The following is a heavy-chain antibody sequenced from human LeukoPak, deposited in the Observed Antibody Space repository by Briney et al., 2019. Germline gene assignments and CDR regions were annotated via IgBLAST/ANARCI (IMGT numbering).Heavy chain of an antibody. J-gene: IGHJ5*02. Sequence: GASVKVSCKASGYTFTSYYMHWVRQAPGQGLEWMGIINPSGGSTSYAQKLQGRVTMTTDTSTSTAYMELRSLRSDDTAVYYCARYDYGDYFWAFDPWGQGTLVTVSS. CDR2: INPSGGST. CDR3: ARYDYGDYFWAFDP. V-gene: IGHV1-46*01. CDR1: GYTFTSYY. D-gene: IGHD4-17*01.